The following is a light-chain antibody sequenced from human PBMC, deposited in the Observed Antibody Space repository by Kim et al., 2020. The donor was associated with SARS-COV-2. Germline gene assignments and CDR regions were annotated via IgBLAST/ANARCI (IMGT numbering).Light chain of an antibody. V-gene: IGLV6-57*03. Sequence: LTQPHSVSESPGKTVTISCTRSSGSIANNYVQWYQQRPGSAPTTVIFEDNQRPSGVPDRFSGSIDRSSNSASLTISGLKTEDEADYYCQSYESSCFVFGTGTKVTVL. J-gene: IGLJ1*01. CDR1: SGSIANNY. CDR2: EDN. CDR3: QSYESSCFV.